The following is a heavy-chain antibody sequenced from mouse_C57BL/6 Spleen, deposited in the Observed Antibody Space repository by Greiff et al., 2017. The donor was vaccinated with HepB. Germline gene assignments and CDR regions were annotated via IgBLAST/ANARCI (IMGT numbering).Heavy chain of an antibody. V-gene: IGHV1-26*01. CDR3: ARSNTYYFDD. J-gene: IGHJ2*01. CDR2: INPNNGGT. CDR1: GYTFTDYY. Sequence: EVQLQQSGPELVKPGASVKISCKASGYTFTDYYMNWVKQSHGNSLEWIGDINPNNGGTSYNQKLKGKATLTVDKYSSKAYMERRSLTSEDSAVDYCARSNTYYFDDWGQGTTPTVSS. D-gene: IGHD5-1-1*01.